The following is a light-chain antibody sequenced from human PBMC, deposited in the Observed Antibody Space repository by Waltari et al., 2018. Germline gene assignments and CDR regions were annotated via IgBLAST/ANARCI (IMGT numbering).Light chain of an antibody. J-gene: IGLJ2*01. CDR1: NIGTMS. V-gene: IGLV3-21*02. CDR2: DDG. CDR3: QVWDASTDHT. Sequence: SYVLTQPPSVSAATGPTATITCGGDNIGTMSLHWYRRGPGQSPVLVVFDDGARPSEIPERISASNSENAATLTISRVEAGDEAEYFCQVWDASTDHTFGGGTKLTVL.